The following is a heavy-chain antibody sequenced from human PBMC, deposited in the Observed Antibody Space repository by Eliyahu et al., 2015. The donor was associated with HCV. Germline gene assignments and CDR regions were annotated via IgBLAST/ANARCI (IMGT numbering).Heavy chain of an antibody. D-gene: IGHD5-24*01. CDR2: IYYSGGT. CDR3: ARLAYDGYNSDYFDY. J-gene: IGHJ4*02. Sequence: QLQLQESGPGLVKPSETLSLTCTXXGGSISXSSXYWGWXRQPPGKGLEWIGSIYYSGGTYYNPSLXSRVTISVDTSKNQFSLKLSSVTAADTAVYYCARLAYDGYNSDYFDYWGQGTLVTVSS. V-gene: IGHV4-39*01. CDR1: GGSISXSSXY.